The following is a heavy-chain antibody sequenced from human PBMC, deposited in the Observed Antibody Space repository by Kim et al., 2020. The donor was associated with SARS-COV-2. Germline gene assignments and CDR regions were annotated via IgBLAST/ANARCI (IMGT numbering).Heavy chain of an antibody. V-gene: IGHV1-18*01. CDR1: GYAFTRYG. Sequence: ASVKVSCKAAGYAFTRYGISWVRQAPGQGLEWMAWISPYNGNKKYAQDIQGRVTMTTDTFTSTAYLELRSLTSDDTAVYFCTRSGKHPNEHLGELSFLVSSDYSNGMDVWGQGTTVTVSS. CDR3: TRSGKHPNEHLGELSFLVSSDYSNGMDV. D-gene: IGHD3-16*02. J-gene: IGHJ6*02. CDR2: ISPYNGNK.